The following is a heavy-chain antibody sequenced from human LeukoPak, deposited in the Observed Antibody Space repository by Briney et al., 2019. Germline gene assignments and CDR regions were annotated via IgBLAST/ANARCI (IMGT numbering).Heavy chain of an antibody. CDR2: ISSTGSYI. Sequence: PGGSLRLSCAASGFTFRSYAMNWVRQAPGKGLEWVSSISSTGSYIYYADSVKGRFTISRDNPGNVVYLQMDSLRAEDTAVYYCTRVAQSGPTGWFDPWGQGTLVTVSS. J-gene: IGHJ5*02. D-gene: IGHD3-10*01. V-gene: IGHV3-21*01. CDR3: TRVAQSGPTGWFDP. CDR1: GFTFRSYA.